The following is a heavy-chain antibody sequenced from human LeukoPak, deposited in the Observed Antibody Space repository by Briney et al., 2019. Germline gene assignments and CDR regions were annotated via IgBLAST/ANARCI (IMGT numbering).Heavy chain of an antibody. CDR3: AREGYYDSSGYHDAFDI. CDR1: GGSISSSNW. J-gene: IGHJ3*02. D-gene: IGHD3-22*01. Sequence: SETLSLTCAVSGGSISSSNWWSWVRQPPGKRLEWIGEIYHSGSTNYNPSLKSRVTISVDKSKNQFSLKLSSVTAADTAVYYCAREGYYDSSGYHDAFDIWGQGTMVTVSS. V-gene: IGHV4-4*02. CDR2: IYHSGST.